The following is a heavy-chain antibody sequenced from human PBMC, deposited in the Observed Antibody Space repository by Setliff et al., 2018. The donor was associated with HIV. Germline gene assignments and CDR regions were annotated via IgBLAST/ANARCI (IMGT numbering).Heavy chain of an antibody. CDR2: LYYSGST. Sequence: PSETLSLTCTVSGGSISSGEYYWNWIRQSPGRGLQYLGHLYYSGSTNYNPSLKSRITMPMDTSKNQFSLQLSSVTAADTAVYYCARIPWVATLWGGAFDLWGHGTMVTVSS. CDR1: GGSISSGEYY. CDR3: ARIPWVATLWGGAFDL. J-gene: IGHJ3*01. D-gene: IGHD5-12*01. V-gene: IGHV4-61*08.